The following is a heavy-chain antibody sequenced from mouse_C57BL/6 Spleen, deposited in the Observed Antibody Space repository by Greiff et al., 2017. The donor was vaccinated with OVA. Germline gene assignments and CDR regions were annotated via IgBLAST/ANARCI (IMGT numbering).Heavy chain of an antibody. Sequence: VQLQQPGAELVKPGASVKMSCKASGYTFTSYWITWVKQRPGQGLEWIGDIYPGSGSTNYNEKFKGKATLTVDTSSSTAYMQLSSLTSEDSAVYYCAREEGPPYAMDYWGQGTSVTVSS. CDR3: AREEGPPYAMDY. V-gene: IGHV1-55*01. CDR1: GYTFTSYW. CDR2: IYPGSGST. J-gene: IGHJ4*01.